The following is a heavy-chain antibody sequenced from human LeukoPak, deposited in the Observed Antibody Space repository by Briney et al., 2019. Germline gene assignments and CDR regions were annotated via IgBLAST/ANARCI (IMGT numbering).Heavy chain of an antibody. Sequence: GGSLRLSCAASGFTFSSYWMSWVRQAPGKGLEWVANIKQDGSEKYYVDSVKGRFTISRDNAKNSLYLQMNSLRAEDTAVYYCAREYSSFGHYYYYYYMDVWGKGTTVTVSS. V-gene: IGHV3-7*01. CDR2: IKQDGSEK. CDR1: GFTFSSYW. CDR3: AREYSSFGHYYYYYYMDV. D-gene: IGHD6-6*01. J-gene: IGHJ6*03.